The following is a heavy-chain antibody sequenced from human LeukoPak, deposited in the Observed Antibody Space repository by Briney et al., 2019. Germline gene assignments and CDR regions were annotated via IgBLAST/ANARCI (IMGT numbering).Heavy chain of an antibody. D-gene: IGHD3-22*01. Sequence: SETLSLTCAVYGGSFSGYYWSWIRQPPGKGLEWIGEINHSGSTNYNPSLKSRVTMSVDTSKNQFSLKLSSVTAADTAVYYCARGRGHSGYDYWGQGTLVTVSS. V-gene: IGHV4-34*01. J-gene: IGHJ4*02. CDR1: GGSFSGYY. CDR3: ARGRGHSGYDY. CDR2: INHSGST.